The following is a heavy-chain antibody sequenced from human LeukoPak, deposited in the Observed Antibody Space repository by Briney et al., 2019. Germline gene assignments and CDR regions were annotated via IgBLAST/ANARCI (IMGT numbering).Heavy chain of an antibody. Sequence: ASVKVSCKASGYTFTGYYMHWVRQAPGQGLEWMGWINPNSGGTNYAQKFQGRVTMTRDTSISTAYMELSRLRSDDTAVYYCARDRVGSGWDNWFDPWGQGTLVTVSS. CDR2: INPNSGGT. D-gene: IGHD6-19*01. J-gene: IGHJ5*02. CDR1: GYTFTGYY. CDR3: ARDRVGSGWDNWFDP. V-gene: IGHV1-2*02.